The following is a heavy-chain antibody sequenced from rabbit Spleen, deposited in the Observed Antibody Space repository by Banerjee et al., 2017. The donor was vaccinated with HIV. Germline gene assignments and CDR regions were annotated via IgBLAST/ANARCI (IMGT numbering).Heavy chain of an antibody. Sequence: QQQLVESGGGLVKPGASLTLTCKASGFSFSSKAVMCWVRQAPGKGLEWIACINAITGKAVYASWAKGRFTFSKTSSTTVTLQMTSLTAADTATYFCARDLPGVIGWNFGWWGQGTLVTVS. J-gene: IGHJ3*01. D-gene: IGHD4-1*01. CDR2: INAITGKA. V-gene: IGHV1S45*01. CDR1: GFSFSSKAV. CDR3: ARDLPGVIGWNFGW.